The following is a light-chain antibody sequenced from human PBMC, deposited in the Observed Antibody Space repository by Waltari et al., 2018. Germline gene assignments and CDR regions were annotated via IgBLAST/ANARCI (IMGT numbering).Light chain of an antibody. V-gene: IGLV2-11*01. CDR3: CSYAGSYV. CDR2: DVS. Sequence: QSALTQPRPVSGSPGQSVTISCTGTSSDVGGYNYVSWYQQHPGNAPKLMIYDVSKRPSGVPDRFSGSKSGNTASLTISGLQAEDEADYYCCSYAGSYVFGTGTKVTVL. J-gene: IGLJ1*01. CDR1: SSDVGGYNY.